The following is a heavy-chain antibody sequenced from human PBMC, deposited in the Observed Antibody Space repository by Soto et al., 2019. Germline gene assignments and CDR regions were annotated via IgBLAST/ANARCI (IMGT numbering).Heavy chain of an antibody. V-gene: IGHV4-61*01. CDR3: ARRQQLVGGWFDP. CDR1: GGSVSSGSYY. CDR2: IYYSGST. J-gene: IGHJ5*02. D-gene: IGHD6-13*01. Sequence: SETLSLTCTVSGGSVSSGSYYWSWIRQPPGKGLEWIGYIYYSGSTNYNPSLKSRVTISVDTSKNQFSLKLSSVTAADTAVYYCARRQQLVGGWFDPWGQGTLVTVS.